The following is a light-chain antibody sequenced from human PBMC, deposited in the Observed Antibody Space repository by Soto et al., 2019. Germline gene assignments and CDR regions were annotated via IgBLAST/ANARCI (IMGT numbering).Light chain of an antibody. V-gene: IGKV1-27*01. CDR2: ATS. J-gene: IGKJ1*01. CDR1: QGINHY. Sequence: DIQMTQSPSSLSASVGDRVTITCRASQGINHYLAWFQQKPGKVPKLLIYATSTLQSGVPSRFSGSGSGTDFTLTISCLQSEDFATYYCQQYYSFPQTFGQGTKVDIK. CDR3: QQYYSFPQT.